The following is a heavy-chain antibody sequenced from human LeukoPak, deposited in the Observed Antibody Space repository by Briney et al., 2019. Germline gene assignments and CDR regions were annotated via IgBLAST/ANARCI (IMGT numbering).Heavy chain of an antibody. V-gene: IGHV1-46*01. Sequence: ASVKVSCKASGYTFTSYYMHWVRQAPGQGLEWMGIINPSGGSTSYAQKFQGRVTMTRDMSTSTVYMELSSLRSEDTAVYYCARGSVLRYFDWLQNHFDYWGQGTLVTVSS. CDR2: INPSGGST. CDR3: ARGSVLRYFDWLQNHFDY. CDR1: GYTFTSYY. J-gene: IGHJ4*02. D-gene: IGHD3-9*01.